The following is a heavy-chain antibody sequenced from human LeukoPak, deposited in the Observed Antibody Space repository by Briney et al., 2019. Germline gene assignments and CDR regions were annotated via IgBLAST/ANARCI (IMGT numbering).Heavy chain of an antibody. CDR2: IYYSGST. J-gene: IGHJ6*02. CDR1: GGSISSYY. CDR3: ARDRQGGSYYGWNYYYYYGMDV. Sequence: PSETLSLTCTVSGGSISSYYWSWIRQAPGKGLEWIGYIYYSGSTNYNPSLKSRVTISVDTSKNQFSLKLSSVTAADTAVYYCARDRQGGSYYGWNYYYYYGMDVWGQGTTVTVSS. D-gene: IGHD1-26*01. V-gene: IGHV4-59*01.